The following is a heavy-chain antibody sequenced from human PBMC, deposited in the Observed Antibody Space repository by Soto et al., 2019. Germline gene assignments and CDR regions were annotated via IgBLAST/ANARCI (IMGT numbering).Heavy chain of an antibody. CDR1: GGTFNTYT. Sequence: QVQVVQSGAEVKKPESSVKVSCKPSGGTFNTYTVNWVRLAPGHGLEWMGRFIPILDMANYAQKFQDRVTIPADRSTFTAYMELNSLTSDATAVYYCAITYCRDNSCPRDFDFWGPGTRVTVSS. D-gene: IGHD2-21*01. CDR2: FIPILDMA. CDR3: AITYCRDNSCPRDFDF. J-gene: IGHJ4*02. V-gene: IGHV1-69*02.